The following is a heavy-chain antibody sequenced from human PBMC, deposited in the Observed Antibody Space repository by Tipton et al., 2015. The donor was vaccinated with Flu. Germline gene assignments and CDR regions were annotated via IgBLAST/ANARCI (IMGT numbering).Heavy chain of an antibody. D-gene: IGHD3-10*01. CDR1: GYTFTSYG. Sequence: QLVQSGAEVKKPGASVKVSCKASGYTFTSYGISWVRQAPGQGLEWMGWISAYNGNTNYAQKLQGRVTMTTDTSTSTAYMELRSLRSDDTAMYYCARLGRVGYYGSGSYLPMGRPFYYMDVWGKGTTVTVSS. CDR3: ARLGRVGYYGSGSYLPMGRPFYYMDV. V-gene: IGHV1-18*04. J-gene: IGHJ6*03. CDR2: ISAYNGNT.